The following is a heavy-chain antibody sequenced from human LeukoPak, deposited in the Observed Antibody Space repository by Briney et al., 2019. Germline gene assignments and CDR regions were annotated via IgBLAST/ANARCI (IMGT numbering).Heavy chain of an antibody. V-gene: IGHV3-20*04. J-gene: IGHJ4*02. CDR3: ARDPGYYYDSSGYYTPFDY. D-gene: IGHD3-22*01. CDR1: GFTFYDYG. CDR2: INWNGGST. Sequence: GGSLRLSCAASGFTFYDYGMSWVRQAPGKGLEWGSGINWNGGSTGYADSVKGRFTISRDNAKNSLYLQMNSLRAEDTALYYCARDPGYYYDSSGYYTPFDYWGQGTLVTVSS.